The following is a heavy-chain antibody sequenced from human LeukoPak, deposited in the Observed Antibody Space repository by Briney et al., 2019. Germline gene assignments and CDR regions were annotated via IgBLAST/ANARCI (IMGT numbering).Heavy chain of an antibody. CDR3: VRGYYGSSFGY. D-gene: IGHD3-10*01. V-gene: IGHV3-66*01. CDR1: GFTVSSNY. Sequence: PGGSLRLSCAASGFTVSSNYMGWVRRAPGKGLEWVSVIYSGGSTYYADSVKGRFTISRDNAKNTLDLQMNSLRAEDTAVYYCVRGYYGSSFGYWGQGTLVTVSS. CDR2: IYSGGST. J-gene: IGHJ4*02.